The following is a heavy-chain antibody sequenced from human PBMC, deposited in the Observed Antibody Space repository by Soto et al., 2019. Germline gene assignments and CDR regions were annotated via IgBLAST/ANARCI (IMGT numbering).Heavy chain of an antibody. CDR1: GGTFSSYT. Sequence: QVQLVQSGAEVKKPGSSVTVSCKASGGTFSSYTISWVRQAPGQGLEWMGGIIHIFGTANYAQKFRGRATITADESTSTAYMEWSSLRSEDTDVYYCARGNHRWLQLWYFDLWGRGTLVTVSS. CDR3: ARGNHRWLQLWYFDL. V-gene: IGHV1-69*12. D-gene: IGHD5-12*01. CDR2: IIHIFGTA. J-gene: IGHJ2*01.